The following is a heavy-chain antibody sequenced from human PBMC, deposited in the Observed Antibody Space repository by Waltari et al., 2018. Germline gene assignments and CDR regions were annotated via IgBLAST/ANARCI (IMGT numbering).Heavy chain of an antibody. J-gene: IGHJ6*02. CDR1: GGSFSGYY. D-gene: IGHD2-2*01. Sequence: QVQLQQWGAGLLKPSETLSLPCAVYGGSFSGYYWSWIRQPPGTGLEWIGEINHSGSTNYNPSLKSRVTISVDTSKNQFSLKLSSVTAADTAVYYCARGRYCSSTSCYRAYYYYGMDVWGQGTTVTVSS. V-gene: IGHV4-34*01. CDR3: ARGRYCSSTSCYRAYYYYGMDV. CDR2: INHSGST.